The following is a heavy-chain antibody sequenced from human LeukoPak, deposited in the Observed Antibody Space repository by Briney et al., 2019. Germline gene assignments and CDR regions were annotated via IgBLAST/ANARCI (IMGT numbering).Heavy chain of an antibody. CDR2: IYSGGST. V-gene: IGHV3-53*01. CDR1: GFTFSSYG. CDR3: ARDMSYDSSGYYYMDV. D-gene: IGHD3-22*01. Sequence: PGGSLRLSCAASGFTFSSYGMHWVRQAPGKGLEWVSVIYSGGSTYYADSVKGRFTISRDNSKNTLYLQMNSLRAEDTAVYYCARDMSYDSSGYYYMDVWGKGTTVTVSS. J-gene: IGHJ6*03.